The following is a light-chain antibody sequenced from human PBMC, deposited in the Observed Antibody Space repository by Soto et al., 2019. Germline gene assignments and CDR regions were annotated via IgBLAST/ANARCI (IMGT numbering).Light chain of an antibody. Sequence: EIVLTQSPAVLSFSPGERATLSCRASLSVSNYFAWYQQKPGQAPRLLIYDASNRATGIPARFSGTGSGTDFTLTISSLEPEDFAVYYCQQRSNWPLTFGKETKVAIK. CDR3: QQRSNWPLT. V-gene: IGKV3-11*01. CDR2: DAS. CDR1: LSVSNY. J-gene: IGKJ1*01.